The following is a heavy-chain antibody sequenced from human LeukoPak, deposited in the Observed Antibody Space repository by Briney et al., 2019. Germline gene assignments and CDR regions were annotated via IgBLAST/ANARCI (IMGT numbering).Heavy chain of an antibody. J-gene: IGHJ5*02. V-gene: IGHV3-48*03. CDR1: GFTFSNYE. Sequence: GGSLRLSCAASGFTFSNYEMNWVRQAPGKGLEWVSYISSSGSTIYYADSVKGRFTFSRDISKNTLYLQMNGLRTEDTAMYYCARDAPQVPAAGVLASWGQGTLVTVSS. CDR3: ARDAPQVPAAGVLAS. D-gene: IGHD6-13*01. CDR2: ISSSGSTI.